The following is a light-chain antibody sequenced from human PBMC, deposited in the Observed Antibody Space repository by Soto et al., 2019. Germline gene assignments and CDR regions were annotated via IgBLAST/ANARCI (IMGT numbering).Light chain of an antibody. V-gene: IGLV2-8*01. Sequence: QSALTQPTSASGYPGQSVTISCTGTSSDVGAYKYGSWYQQYPGKAPKLMIYEVTKRPSGVRDRVSGSKSGNTASLTVSGLQAEHTADYYCTTYVGNDIWVFGGGTQLT. CDR1: SSDVGAYKY. CDR3: TTYVGNDIWV. CDR2: EVT. J-gene: IGLJ3*02.